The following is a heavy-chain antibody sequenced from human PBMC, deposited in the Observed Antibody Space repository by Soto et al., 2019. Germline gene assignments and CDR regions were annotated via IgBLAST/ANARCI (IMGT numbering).Heavy chain of an antibody. Sequence: EVQLVESGGGFIYPGGSLRLSCAASGLTISNAWMNWVRQAPGKGLEWVGRIKTNTEGGTTDYAAAVKGRFTVSRDDSKNTLYLQMNSRNTEDTAVYYCTTGSVEGVWGQGTTVTVSS. V-gene: IGHV3-15*07. CDR2: IKTNTEGGTT. CDR1: GLTISNAW. D-gene: IGHD2-15*01. J-gene: IGHJ6*02. CDR3: TTGSVEGV.